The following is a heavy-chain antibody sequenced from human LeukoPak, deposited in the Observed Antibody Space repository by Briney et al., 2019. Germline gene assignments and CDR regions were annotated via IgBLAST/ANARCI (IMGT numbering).Heavy chain of an antibody. D-gene: IGHD2-8*01. V-gene: IGHV1-18*01. J-gene: IGHJ4*02. CDR3: ERGGSNGVDY. CDR2: ISLYSGHT. Sequence: GASVTLSCRTAGYTFTNYGVTWVRQAPGQGREWMGWISLYSGHTNYVLRLQSRVNLTTDITTTTAYMELRRLRSNNAAVYSCERGGSNGVDYWGQGTLVTVSS. CDR1: GYTFTNYG.